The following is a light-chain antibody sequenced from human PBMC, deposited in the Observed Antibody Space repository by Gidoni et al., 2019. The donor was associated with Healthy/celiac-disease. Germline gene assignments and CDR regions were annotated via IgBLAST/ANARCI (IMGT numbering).Light chain of an antibody. CDR3: QQSYSPRTT. Sequence: DIQMTQSPSSLSASVGDRVTITCRASQSISSYLNWYQQKPGKAPQLLIYAATSLQSGPPSSCSGSGSGTDFLPTSSRLQPEDFANYYRQQSYSPRTTFGQGTRLEIK. V-gene: IGKV1-39*01. CDR2: AAT. J-gene: IGKJ5*01. CDR1: QSISSY.